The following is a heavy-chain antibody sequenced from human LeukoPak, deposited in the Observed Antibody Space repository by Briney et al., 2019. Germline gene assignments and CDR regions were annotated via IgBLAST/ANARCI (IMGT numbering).Heavy chain of an antibody. CDR1: GFTLSNFW. CDR3: ARVIGWDEPFDL. CDR2: INTDGSST. D-gene: IGHD1-26*01. J-gene: IGHJ3*01. Sequence: GGPLRLSCSASGFTLSNFWIHWVRQAPGKGLVWVSRINTDGSSTNYADSVKGRFAVSRDNAKNTLYLQMNSLRVEDTAVYYCARVIGWDEPFDLWGQGTMVTVSS. V-gene: IGHV3-74*01.